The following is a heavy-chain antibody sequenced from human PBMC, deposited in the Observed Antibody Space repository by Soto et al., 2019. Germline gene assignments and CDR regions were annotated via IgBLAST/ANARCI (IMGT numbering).Heavy chain of an antibody. V-gene: IGHV3-23*01. J-gene: IGHJ4*02. CDR2: ISGSGGST. D-gene: IGHD6-19*01. CDR1: GFTFSSYA. Sequence: EVQLLESGGGLVQPGGSLRLSCAASGFTFSSYAMSWVHQAPGKGLEWVSAISGSGGSTYYADSVKGRFTISRDNSKNTLYLQMNSLRAEDTAVYYCAKDVPEAVAGPYYFDYWGQGTLVTVSS. CDR3: AKDVPEAVAGPYYFDY.